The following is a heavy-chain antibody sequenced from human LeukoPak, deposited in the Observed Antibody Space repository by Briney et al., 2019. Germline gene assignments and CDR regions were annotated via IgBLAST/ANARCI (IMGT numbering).Heavy chain of an antibody. CDR2: ISSSSSYI. D-gene: IGHD3-3*01. J-gene: IGHJ6*02. Sequence: GGSLRLSCEASGFIFSSYAMNWVRQAPGKGLEWVSSISSSSSYIYYADSVKGRFTISRDNAKNSLYLQMNSLRAEDTAVYYCARDEYYDFWSGYYTGSSYGMDVWGQGTTVTVSS. CDR1: GFIFSSYA. V-gene: IGHV3-21*01. CDR3: ARDEYYDFWSGYYTGSSYGMDV.